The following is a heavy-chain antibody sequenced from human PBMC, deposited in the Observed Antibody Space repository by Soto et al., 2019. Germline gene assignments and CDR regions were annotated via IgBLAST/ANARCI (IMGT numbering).Heavy chain of an antibody. V-gene: IGHV3-48*03. CDR2: ISISGSTI. Sequence: GGSLRLSCAASGFTFSSYEINWGRQAPGKGLEWVSYISISGSTIYYADSVKGRFTISRDNAKNSLYLQMNSLRAEDTAVYYCARDPRGSSWYVNWFDPWGQGTLVTVSS. CDR3: ARDPRGSSWYVNWFDP. J-gene: IGHJ5*02. CDR1: GFTFSSYE. D-gene: IGHD6-13*01.